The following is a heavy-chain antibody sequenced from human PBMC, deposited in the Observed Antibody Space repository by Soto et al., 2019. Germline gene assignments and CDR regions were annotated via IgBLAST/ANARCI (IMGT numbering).Heavy chain of an antibody. CDR3: ARLGVCSSSSCWAYHYYGMDV. D-gene: IGHD2-2*01. V-gene: IGHV1-18*04. CDR1: GYTFTSYG. CDR2: ISAYNRNT. Sequence: QVQMVQSGAEVRKPGASVKVSCKASGYTFTSYGISWVRQAPGQGLEWMGWISAYNRNTNYAQKFQGRVTMTTDTSTSTAYMELRSLRSDDTAVYYCARLGVCSSSSCWAYHYYGMDVWGQGTTVTVSS. J-gene: IGHJ6*02.